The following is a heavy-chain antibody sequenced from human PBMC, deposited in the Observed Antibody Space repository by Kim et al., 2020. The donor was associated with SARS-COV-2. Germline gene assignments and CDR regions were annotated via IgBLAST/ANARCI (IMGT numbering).Heavy chain of an antibody. Sequence: GGSLRLSCAASGFTFSSYWMSWVRQAPGNVLEWVSHIQHDGSEKYYVDSVKGRFTISRDNAKNSLYLQMNRLRAEDTAVYYCARERVVPAALRGPYYYYYGMAVWGQGTTVTVSS. CDR3: ARERVVPAALRGPYYYYYGMAV. D-gene: IGHD2-2*01. J-gene: IGHJ6*02. CDR2: IQHDGSEK. V-gene: IGHV3-7*01. CDR1: GFTFSSYW.